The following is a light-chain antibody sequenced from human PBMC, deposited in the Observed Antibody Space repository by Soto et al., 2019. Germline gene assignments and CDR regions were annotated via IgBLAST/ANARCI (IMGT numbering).Light chain of an antibody. J-gene: IGKJ2*01. CDR2: GAS. CDR1: QRLSSSY. Sequence: EIVLTQSPGTLSLSPGERATLSCRASQRLSSSYLAWYQQKPGQAPRLLIYGASSRATGIPDRFSGSGSGTDFTLTISRLEPEDFAVYFCQRYGSSPPFTFGQGTKVEI. CDR3: QRYGSSPPFT. V-gene: IGKV3-20*01.